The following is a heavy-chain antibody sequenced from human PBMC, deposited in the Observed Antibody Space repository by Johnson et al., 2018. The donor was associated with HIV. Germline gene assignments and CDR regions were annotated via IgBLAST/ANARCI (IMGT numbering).Heavy chain of an antibody. CDR2: ISYDGSKK. V-gene: IGHV3-30*04. CDR1: GFTFSSYA. J-gene: IGHJ3*02. D-gene: IGHD7-27*01. CDR3: ARGALGILHAFDI. Sequence: QVQLVESGRGVVQPGRSLRLSCAASGFTFSSYAMHWVRQAPGKGLEWLALISYDGSKKYHADSVKGRFTISRDNSKNTLYLQMNSLRAEDTAMYYCARGALGILHAFDIWGQGTMVTVSS.